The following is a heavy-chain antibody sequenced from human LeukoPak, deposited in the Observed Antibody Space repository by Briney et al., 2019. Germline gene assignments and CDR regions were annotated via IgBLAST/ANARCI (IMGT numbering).Heavy chain of an antibody. CDR3: ARGAEVVTFGY. V-gene: IGHV4-39*07. J-gene: IGHJ4*02. CDR1: GGSISSSSYY. CDR2: IYYSGST. D-gene: IGHD4-23*01. Sequence: NPSETLSLTCTVSGGSISSSSYYWGWIRPPPGKGLEWIGSIYYSGSTYYNPSLKSRVTISVDTSKNQFSLKLSSVTAADTAVYYCARGAEVVTFGYWGQGTLVTVSS.